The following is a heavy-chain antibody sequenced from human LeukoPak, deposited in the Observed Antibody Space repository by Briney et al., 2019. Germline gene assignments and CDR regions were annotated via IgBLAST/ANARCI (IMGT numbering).Heavy chain of an antibody. CDR1: DGFVSTYH. V-gene: IGHV4-4*07. CDR3: TRGISSVAIAWFDP. J-gene: IGHJ5*02. Sequence: SETLSLTCTVSDGFVSTYHWNWIRQPAGKGLEWIGRVFSNGNTNYNPSLESRVIMSVDTSKNQFSLRMSSVTAADTAVYFCTRGISSVAIAWFDPWGPGTLVTVSS. D-gene: IGHD2-15*01. CDR2: VFSNGNT.